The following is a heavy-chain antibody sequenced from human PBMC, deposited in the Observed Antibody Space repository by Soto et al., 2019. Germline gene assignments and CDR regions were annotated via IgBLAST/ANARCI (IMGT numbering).Heavy chain of an antibody. D-gene: IGHD1-26*01. CDR3: ARTHSGRQYSGFNY. V-gene: IGHV4-38-2*01. CDR2: IYRSGTT. CDR1: NFSISSGYY. Sequence: SETLSLTCVVSNFSISSGYYWGWIRQSPGKGLEWIASIYRSGTTSYNPSLKSRVTISVDPSKSQFSLMLTAVTAADTAVYYCARTHSGRQYSGFNYRGRGSLVTVSS. J-gene: IGHJ4*02.